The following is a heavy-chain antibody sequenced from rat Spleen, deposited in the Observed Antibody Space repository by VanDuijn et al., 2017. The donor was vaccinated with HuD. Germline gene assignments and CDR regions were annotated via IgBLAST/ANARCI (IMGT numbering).Heavy chain of an antibody. Sequence: EVQLVESGGGLVQPGRSLKLSCAASGFTFSDYAMAWVRQAPKKGLEWVATIIYDGSSTYYRDSVKGRFTISRDNAKSTLYLQMDSLRSEDTATYYCATDYFGGYVLDAWGQGTSVTVSS. J-gene: IGHJ4*01. V-gene: IGHV5-17*01. CDR3: ATDYFGGYVLDA. D-gene: IGHD1-11*01. CDR1: GFTFSDYA. CDR2: IIYDGSST.